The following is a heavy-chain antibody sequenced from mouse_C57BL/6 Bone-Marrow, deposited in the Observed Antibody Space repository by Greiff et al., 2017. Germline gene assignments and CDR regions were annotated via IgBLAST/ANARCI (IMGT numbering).Heavy chain of an antibody. CDR3: ASGGYDYDRGFAY. D-gene: IGHD2-4*01. CDR1: GYTFTSYW. Sequence: VQLQQPGAELVKPGASVKMSCKASGYTFTSYWITWVKQRPGQGLEWIGDIYPGSGSTNYNEKFKSKATLTVDTSSSTAYMRLSSLTSEDSAVYYWASGGYDYDRGFAYWGQGTLVTVSA. V-gene: IGHV1-55*01. CDR2: IYPGSGST. J-gene: IGHJ3*01.